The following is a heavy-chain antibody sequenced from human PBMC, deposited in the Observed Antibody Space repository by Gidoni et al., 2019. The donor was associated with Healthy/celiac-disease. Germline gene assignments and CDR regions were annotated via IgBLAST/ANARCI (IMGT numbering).Heavy chain of an antibody. CDR1: GFTFSSYA. V-gene: IGHV3-23*01. CDR2: ISGSGGST. Sequence: EVQLLESGGGLVQPGGSLRLSCAASGFTFSSYARSWVRQAPGKGLEWVSAISGSGGSTYYADSVKGRFTISRDNSKNTLYLQMNSLRAEDTAVYYCLAGPRWFSFDYWGQGTLVTVSS. J-gene: IGHJ4*02. D-gene: IGHD3-10*01. CDR3: LAGPRWFSFDY.